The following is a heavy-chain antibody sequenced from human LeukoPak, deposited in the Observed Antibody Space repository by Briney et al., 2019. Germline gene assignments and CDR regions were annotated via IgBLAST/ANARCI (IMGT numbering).Heavy chain of an antibody. CDR3: AGSYYGSGSYYKPLGY. J-gene: IGHJ4*02. CDR2: ISSSSSYI. Sequence: GGSLRLSCAASGFTFSSYSMNWVRQAPGKGLEWVSSISSSSSYIYYADSVKGRFTISRDNAKNSLYLQMNSLRAEDTAVYYGAGSYYGSGSYYKPLGYWGQGTLVTVSS. V-gene: IGHV3-21*01. D-gene: IGHD3-10*01. CDR1: GFTFSSYS.